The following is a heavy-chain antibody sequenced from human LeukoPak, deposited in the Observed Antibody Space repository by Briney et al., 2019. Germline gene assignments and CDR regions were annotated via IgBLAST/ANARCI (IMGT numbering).Heavy chain of an antibody. Sequence: GGSLRLSCAASRFIFNNYAMHWVRQAPGKGLDWVAVISYHGRDQFYADSVKGRFTISRDSSKNTLYLQMNSLRTEDTAVYYCARDASHSSSFPLYYFDYWGQGTLVTVSS. CDR1: RFIFNNYA. J-gene: IGHJ4*02. CDR3: ARDASHSSSFPLYYFDY. V-gene: IGHV3-30*04. CDR2: ISYHGRDQ. D-gene: IGHD6-13*01.